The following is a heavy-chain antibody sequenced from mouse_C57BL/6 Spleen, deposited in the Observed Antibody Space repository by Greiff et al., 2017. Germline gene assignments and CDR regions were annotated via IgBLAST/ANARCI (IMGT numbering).Heavy chain of an antibody. CDR2: ISSGSSTI. J-gene: IGHJ4*01. Sequence: EVMLVESGGGLVKPGGSLKLSCAASGFTFSDYGMHWVRQAPEKGLEWVAYISSGSSTIYYADTVKGRFTISRDNAKNTLFLQMTSLRSEDTAMYYCAREGELAMDYWGQGTSVTVSS. CDR3: AREGELAMDY. V-gene: IGHV5-17*01. CDR1: GFTFSDYG.